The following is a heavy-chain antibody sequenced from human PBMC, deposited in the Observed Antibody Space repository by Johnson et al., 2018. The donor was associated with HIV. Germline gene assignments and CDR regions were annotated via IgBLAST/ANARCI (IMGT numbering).Heavy chain of an antibody. CDR3: ARSRDYGPARSAFDI. J-gene: IGHJ3*02. V-gene: IGHV3-30*04. CDR2: ISYDASNK. CDR1: AFTFSSYA. D-gene: IGHD4-17*01. Sequence: QVQLVESGGGLVQPGGSLRLSCAASAFTFSSYAMHWVRQAPGKGLEWVAVISYDASNKYYADSVKGRFTISRDNSKNTLYLQMNSLRAEDTAVYYCARSRDYGPARSAFDIWGQGTMVTVSS.